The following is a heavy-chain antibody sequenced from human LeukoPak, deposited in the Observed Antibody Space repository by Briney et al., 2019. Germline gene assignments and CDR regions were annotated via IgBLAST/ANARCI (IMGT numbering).Heavy chain of an antibody. CDR2: INTNTGKP. CDR3: ARVRLLGQQRRDAFDI. D-gene: IGHD6-13*01. Sequence: APVKVSCKASGYTFTSYAMNWVRQSPGQGLEWRGWINTNTGKPTYAQGFTGRVVFSLDTSLRTAYLQISRLMAEDTAGRYCARVRLLGQQRRDAFDIWGQGTMVTVSS. CDR1: GYTFTSYA. V-gene: IGHV7-4-1*02. J-gene: IGHJ3*02.